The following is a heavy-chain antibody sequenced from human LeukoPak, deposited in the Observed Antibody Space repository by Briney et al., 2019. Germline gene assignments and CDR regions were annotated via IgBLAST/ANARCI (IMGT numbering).Heavy chain of an antibody. J-gene: IGHJ5*02. CDR1: GYTFTSYD. V-gene: IGHV1-8*01. CDR2: MNPNSGNT. CDR3: ARGGRAIKQQLEGNWFDP. Sequence: ASVKVSCKASGYTFTSYDINWVRQATGQGLEWMGWMNPNSGNTGYAQKFQGRVTMTRNTSISTAYMELSSLRSGDTAVYYCARGGRAIKQQLEGNWFDPWGQGTLVTVSS. D-gene: IGHD6-13*01.